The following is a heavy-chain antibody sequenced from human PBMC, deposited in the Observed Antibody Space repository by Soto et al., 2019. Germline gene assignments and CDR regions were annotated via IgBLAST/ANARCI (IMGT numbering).Heavy chain of an antibody. CDR3: ARGPYCGDECYFAY. J-gene: IGHJ4*02. V-gene: IGHV4-4*07. CDR1: GGSISSYY. D-gene: IGHD2-21*01. Sequence: SETLSITCSVFGGSISSYYWSWFRQPAGKGLEWIGRIYNSGTTNYNPSLESRVTMSVDPSKNQISLKLSSATAADTAIYYCARGPYCGDECYFAYWGQGTLVT. CDR2: IYNSGTT.